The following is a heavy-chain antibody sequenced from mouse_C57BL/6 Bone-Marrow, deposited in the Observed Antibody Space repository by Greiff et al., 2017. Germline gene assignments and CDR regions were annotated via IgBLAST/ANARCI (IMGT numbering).Heavy chain of an antibody. CDR2: IHPNSGST. V-gene: IGHV1-64*01. CDR3: ARLYDYRRGAMDY. J-gene: IGHJ4*01. D-gene: IGHD2-4*01. CDR1: GYTFTSYW. Sequence: VQLQQPGAELVKPGASVKLSCKASGYTFTSYWMHWVKQRPGQGLEWIGMIHPNSGSTHYNEKFKSKATLTVDKSSSTAYMQLSSLTSEDSAVYYCARLYDYRRGAMDYWGQGTSVTVSS.